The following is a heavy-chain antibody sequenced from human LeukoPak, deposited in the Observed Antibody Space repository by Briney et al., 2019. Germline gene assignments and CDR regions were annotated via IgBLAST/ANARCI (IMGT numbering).Heavy chain of an antibody. J-gene: IGHJ4*02. CDR2: IYTSGSA. CDR1: GDSISSYY. D-gene: IGHD6-6*01. V-gene: IGHV4-4*07. CDR3: ARLPLKGSSSVIDY. Sequence: SETLSLTCTVPGDSISSYYWSSVRQPAGKGLEWVGRIYTSGSANYNPSLKSRVTMSVDTSKNQFSLKLSSVTAADTAVYYCARLPLKGSSSVIDYWGQGTLVTVSS.